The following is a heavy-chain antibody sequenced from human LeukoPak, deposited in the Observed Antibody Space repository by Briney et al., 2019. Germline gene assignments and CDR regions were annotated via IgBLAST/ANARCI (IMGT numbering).Heavy chain of an antibody. D-gene: IGHD2-2*01. Sequence: SETLSLTCSVSGGSINTGGYYWSWIRQHPGKGLEWVGYIYHSGNTYYNPSLRSRLTISVDTSKNQFSLKLSSVTAADTAVYYCARETFHCTTTICYPYYFDFWGQGILVTVSS. V-gene: IGHV4-31*03. J-gene: IGHJ4*02. CDR3: ARETFHCTTTICYPYYFDF. CDR2: IYHSGNT. CDR1: GGSINTGGYY.